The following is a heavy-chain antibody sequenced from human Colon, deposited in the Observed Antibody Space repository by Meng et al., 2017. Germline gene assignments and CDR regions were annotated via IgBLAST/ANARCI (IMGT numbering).Heavy chain of an antibody. V-gene: IGHV3-66*02. J-gene: IGHJ4*02. CDR1: GFSVSSDF. D-gene: IGHD3-3*01. CDR3: ANRFV. CDR2: IHSSAGT. Sequence: EVELVESGGGLVQPRGSLRLSCAASGFSVSSDFMIWVRQAPGKGLEWVSMIHSSAGTFFADSVKGRFTVSTDNSKNTLYLQMNSLRIEDTAVYHCANRFVWGLGTLVTVSS.